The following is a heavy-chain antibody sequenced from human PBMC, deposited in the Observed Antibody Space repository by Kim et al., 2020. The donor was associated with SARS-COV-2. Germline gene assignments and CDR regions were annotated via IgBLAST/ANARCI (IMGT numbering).Heavy chain of an antibody. V-gene: IGHV3-33*01. CDR2: IWYDGSNK. J-gene: IGHJ6*02. Sequence: GGSLRLSCAASGFTFSSYGMHWVRQAPGKGLEWVAVIWYDGSNKYYADSVKGRFTISRDNSKNTLYLQMNSLRAEDTAVYYCARESNAGGWGSYSNYYYGMDVWGQGTTVTVSS. CDR3: ARESNAGGWGSYSNYYYGMDV. D-gene: IGHD3-10*01. CDR1: GFTFSSYG.